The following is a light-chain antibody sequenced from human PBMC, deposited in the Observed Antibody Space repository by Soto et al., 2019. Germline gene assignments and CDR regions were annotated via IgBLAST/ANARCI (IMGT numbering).Light chain of an antibody. V-gene: IGKV3-20*01. CDR2: GAS. J-gene: IGKJ3*01. CDR1: QSVSSSY. CDR3: QQYGSSWT. Sequence: EIVLTQSPGTLSLSPGERATLSCRASQSVSSSYLAWYQQKPGQAPRLLIYGASSRATGIPDRFSGSGSGIDFTLTISRLEPEDFAVYYCQQYGSSWTFGPGTKVDIK.